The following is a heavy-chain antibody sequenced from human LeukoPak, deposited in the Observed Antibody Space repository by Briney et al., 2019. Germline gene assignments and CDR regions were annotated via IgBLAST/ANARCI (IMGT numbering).Heavy chain of an antibody. D-gene: IGHD2-2*01. Sequence: SGGSLRLSCAASGFTFSSYAMSWVRQAPGKGLEWVSAISGSGGSTYYADSVKGRFTISRDNSKNTLYLQMNSLRAEDTAVYYCAKDLEVEGYCSSTSCYPNFDYWGQGTLVTVSP. V-gene: IGHV3-23*01. CDR1: GFTFSSYA. J-gene: IGHJ4*02. CDR3: AKDLEVEGYCSSTSCYPNFDY. CDR2: ISGSGGST.